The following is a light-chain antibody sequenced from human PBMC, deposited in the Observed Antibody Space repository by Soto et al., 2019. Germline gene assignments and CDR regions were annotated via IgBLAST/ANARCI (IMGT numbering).Light chain of an antibody. J-gene: IGLJ2*01. CDR2: DNN. CDR3: GTWDSSLSAVV. CDR1: SSNIGNNY. Sequence: QSVLTQPPSVSGAPGQRVTISCSGSSSNIGNNYVSWYQQLPGTAPKLLIYDNNKRPSGIFDRFSGSKSGTSATLGITGLQTGDEADYYCGTWDSSLSAVVFGGGTKLTVL. V-gene: IGLV1-51*01.